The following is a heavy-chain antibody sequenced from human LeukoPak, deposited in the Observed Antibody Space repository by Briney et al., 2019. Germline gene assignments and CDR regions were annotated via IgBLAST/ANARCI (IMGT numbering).Heavy chain of an antibody. D-gene: IGHD6-13*01. V-gene: IGHV3-21*01. J-gene: IGHJ4*02. CDR1: GFTFSSYS. CDR2: ISSSSSYI. CDR3: ARGAIAAAGGLFDY. Sequence: GGSLRLSCAASGFTFSSYSMNWVRQAPGKGLEWVSSISSSSSYIYYADSAKGRFTISRDNAKNSLYLQMNSLRAEDTAVYYCARGAIAAAGGLFDYWGQGTLVTVSS.